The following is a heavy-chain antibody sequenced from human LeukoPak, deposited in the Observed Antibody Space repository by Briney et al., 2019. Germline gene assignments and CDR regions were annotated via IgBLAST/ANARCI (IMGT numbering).Heavy chain of an antibody. V-gene: IGHV1-18*01. Sequence: ASVKVSCKASGYTFTSYGISWVRQAPGQGLERMGWISAYNGNTNYAQKFQGRVTMTRDTSISTAYMELSRLRSDDTAVYYCASARSRWELRDAFDIWGQGTMVTVSS. D-gene: IGHD1-26*01. J-gene: IGHJ3*02. CDR2: ISAYNGNT. CDR3: ASARSRWELRDAFDI. CDR1: GYTFTSYG.